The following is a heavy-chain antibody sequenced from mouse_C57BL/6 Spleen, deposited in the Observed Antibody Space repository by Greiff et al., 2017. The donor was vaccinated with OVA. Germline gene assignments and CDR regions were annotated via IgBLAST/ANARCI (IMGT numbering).Heavy chain of an antibody. CDR3: ARTGGLRRRYAMDY. CDR1: GYTFTSYW. J-gene: IGHJ4*01. Sequence: QVQLQQSGAELVKPGASVKLSCKASGYTFTSYWMQWVKQRPGQGLEWIGEIDPSDSYTNYNQKFKGKATLTVDTSSSTAYMQLSSLTSEDSAVYYCARTGGLRRRYAMDYWGQGTSVTVSS. D-gene: IGHD2-2*01. V-gene: IGHV1-50*01. CDR2: IDPSDSYT.